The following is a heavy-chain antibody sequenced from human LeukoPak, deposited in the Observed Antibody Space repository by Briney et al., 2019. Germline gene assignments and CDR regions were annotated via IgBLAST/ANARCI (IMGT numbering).Heavy chain of an antibody. Sequence: GASVKVSCKASEYTFTGYYIHWVRQAPGQGLECVGWINPNSGGTNYAQKFQGRVTVTADNSTSTAYMELSSLRSEDTAVYYCARDFLVEDYTDYFVDYWGQGTLVTVSS. J-gene: IGHJ4*02. CDR3: ARDFLVEDYTDYFVDY. D-gene: IGHD4-11*01. CDR1: EYTFTGYY. CDR2: INPNSGGT. V-gene: IGHV1-2*02.